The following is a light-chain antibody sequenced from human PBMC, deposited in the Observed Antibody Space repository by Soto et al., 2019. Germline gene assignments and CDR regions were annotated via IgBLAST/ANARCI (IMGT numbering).Light chain of an antibody. V-gene: IGLV1-40*01. CDR2: ANK. Sequence: QSVLTQPPSVSGAPGQRVTISCTGSSSNIGPDYDVHWYHQLPGTAPKLLIYANKNRPAGVPDRFSASKSGTSASLAINGLQAEDEADYYCQSYDTSPSGYVFGGGTKLTVL. CDR1: SSNIGPDYD. CDR3: QSYDTSPSGYV. J-gene: IGLJ1*01.